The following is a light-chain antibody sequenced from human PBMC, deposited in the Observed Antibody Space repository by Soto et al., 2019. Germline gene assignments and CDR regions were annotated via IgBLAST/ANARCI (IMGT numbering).Light chain of an antibody. CDR2: KAS. CDR1: QSISSW. V-gene: IGKV1-5*03. CDR3: QQYNSYSWT. J-gene: IGKJ1*01. Sequence: IQKTKTTSTLSSSVGDRVTITFRASQSISSWLAWYQQKPGKAPKLLIYKASSLESGVPSRFSGSGSGTEFTLTISSLQPDDFATYYCQQYNSYSWTFGQGTNVDVK.